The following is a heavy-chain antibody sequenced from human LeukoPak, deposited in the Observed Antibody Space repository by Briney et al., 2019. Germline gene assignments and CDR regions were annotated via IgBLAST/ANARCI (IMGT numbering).Heavy chain of an antibody. CDR2: VDSSGNT. CDR3: ARVRRSRLAELDY. J-gene: IGHJ4*02. Sequence: SETLSLTCSVSVVSMNGYYWSWLRQSAGNRLEWIGHVDSSGNTNYNPSLESRVTMSVDTSKKQFSLKLTSVTAADTAVYYCARVRRSRLAELDYWGQGTLVTVSS. V-gene: IGHV4-4*07. CDR1: VVSMNGYY. D-gene: IGHD1-14*01.